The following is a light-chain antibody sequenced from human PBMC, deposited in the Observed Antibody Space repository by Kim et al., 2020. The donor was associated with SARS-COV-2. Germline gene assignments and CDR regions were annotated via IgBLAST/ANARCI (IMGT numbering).Light chain of an antibody. CDR2: LAS. Sequence: DIVMTQSPLSLPVIPGEPASISCRSSESLLHANGYYFLDWYLQRPGQSPHLLISLASNRASWVPDRFSGSASGTEFTLEFIRVQAKDVGVYYCMQALQTPPTFVQGTKLAI. J-gene: IGKJ2*01. V-gene: IGKV2-28*01. CDR1: ESLLHANGYYF. CDR3: MQALQTPPT.